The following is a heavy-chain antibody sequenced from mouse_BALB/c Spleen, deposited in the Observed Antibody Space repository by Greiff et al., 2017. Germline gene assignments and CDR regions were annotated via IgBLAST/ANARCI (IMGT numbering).Heavy chain of an antibody. V-gene: IGHV5-17*02. D-gene: IGHD1-1*01. CDR2: ISSGSSTI. CDR3: ARPSITTVVPDY. CDR1: GFTFSSFG. Sequence: EVQLVESGGGLVQPGGSRKLSCAASGFTFSSFGMHWVRQAPEKGLEWVAYISSGSSTIYHADTVKGRFTISRDNPKNTLFLQMTSLRSEDTAMYYCARPSITTVVPDYWGQGTTLTVSS. J-gene: IGHJ2*01.